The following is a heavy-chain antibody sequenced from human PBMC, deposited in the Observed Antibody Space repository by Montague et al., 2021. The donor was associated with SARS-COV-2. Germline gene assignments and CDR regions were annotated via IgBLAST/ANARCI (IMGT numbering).Heavy chain of an antibody. J-gene: IGHJ4*02. CDR2: IYYTGET. CDR1: GGSIRSYY. V-gene: IGHV4-59*01. Sequence: SETLSHTCSFSGGSIRSYYWSWIRLPPGKPLEWLGYIYYTGETTHNPSLKSRVTISVDTSRSQFSLRLTSVTAADTAVYFCARFWSGYVDKWSQGTLVTVSS. D-gene: IGHD3-3*01. CDR3: ARFWSGYVDK.